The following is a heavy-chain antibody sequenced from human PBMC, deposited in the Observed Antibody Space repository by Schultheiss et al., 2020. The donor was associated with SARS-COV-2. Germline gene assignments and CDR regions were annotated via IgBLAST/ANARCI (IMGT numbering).Heavy chain of an antibody. D-gene: IGHD3-10*01. Sequence: ASVKVSCKASGGTFSSYAISWVRQAPGQGLEWMGWINPNRDVTNYARKFQGRVTLTLDTSINTGYMELNSLTSDDTAVYYCARGSGSDWGQGTLVTVSS. CDR1: GGTFSSYA. V-gene: IGHV1-2*02. CDR3: ARGSGSD. J-gene: IGHJ4*02. CDR2: INPNRDVT.